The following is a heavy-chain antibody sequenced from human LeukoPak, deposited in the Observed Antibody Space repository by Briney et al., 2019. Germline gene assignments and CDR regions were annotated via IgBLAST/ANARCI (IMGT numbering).Heavy chain of an antibody. CDR3: ARVRSSGWYSNAFDI. V-gene: IGHV3-30*04. CDR2: ISYDGSNK. D-gene: IGHD6-19*01. Sequence: PGGSLRLSCAASGFTFSSYAMHWVRQAPGKGLEWVAVISYDGSNKYYADSVKGRFTISRDNSKNTLYLQMNSLRAEDTAVYYCARVRSSGWYSNAFDIWGQGTMVTVSS. CDR1: GFTFSSYA. J-gene: IGHJ3*02.